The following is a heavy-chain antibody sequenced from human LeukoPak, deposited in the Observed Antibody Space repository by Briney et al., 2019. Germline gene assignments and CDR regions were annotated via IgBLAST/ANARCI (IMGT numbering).Heavy chain of an antibody. V-gene: IGHV4-38-2*02. J-gene: IGHJ3*02. CDR3: ARGRYKYSGSYYAFDI. CDR1: GYSIRSGYY. CDR2: IYHSGST. Sequence: SETLSLTCTVSGYSIRSGYYWGWIRQPPGKGLEWIGSIYHSGSTYYIPSLKSRLTISVDTSKNQFSLKLTSVTAADTAVYYCARGRYKYSGSYYAFDIWGQGTMVTVSS. D-gene: IGHD1-26*01.